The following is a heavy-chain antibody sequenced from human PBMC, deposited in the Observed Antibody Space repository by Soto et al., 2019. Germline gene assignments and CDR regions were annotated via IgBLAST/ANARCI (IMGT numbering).Heavy chain of an antibody. V-gene: IGHV4-34*01. D-gene: IGHD6-6*01. J-gene: IGHJ6*03. CDR2: INHSGST. CDR1: GGSFSGYY. Sequence: SETLSLTCAVYGGSFSGYYWSWIRQPPGKGLEWIGEINHSGSTNYNPSLKSRVTISVDTSKNQFSLKLSSVTAADTAVYYCARGRGKIAARANYYYYYMDVWGKGTTVTVSS. CDR3: ARGRGKIAARANYYYYYMDV.